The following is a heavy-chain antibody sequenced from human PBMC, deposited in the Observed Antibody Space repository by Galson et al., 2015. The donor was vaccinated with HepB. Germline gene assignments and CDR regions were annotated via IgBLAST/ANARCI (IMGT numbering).Heavy chain of an antibody. Sequence: SLRLSCAASGFTVSSNYMSWVRQAPGKGLEWVSVIYSGGSTYYADSVKGRFTISRDNSKNTLYLQMNSLRAEDTAVYYCASAPGIAVAGMLTYPNYYYGMDVWGQGTTVTVSS. CDR1: GFTVSSNY. CDR2: IYSGGST. J-gene: IGHJ6*02. V-gene: IGHV3-66*01. CDR3: ASAPGIAVAGMLTYPNYYYGMDV. D-gene: IGHD6-19*01.